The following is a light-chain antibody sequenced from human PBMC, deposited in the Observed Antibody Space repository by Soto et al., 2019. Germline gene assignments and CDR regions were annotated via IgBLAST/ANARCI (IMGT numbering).Light chain of an antibody. CDR3: QSYDTTNVV. V-gene: IGLV6-57*04. CDR1: SGSIASNY. Sequence: NFMLTQPHSVSESPGKTVTISCTRSSGSIASNYVQWYQQRPGSAPATVIYDDNQRPSGVPDRFSGSIDSSSNSASLTISGLKTEDEADYYCQSYDTTNVVFGGGTKVTVL. J-gene: IGLJ2*01. CDR2: DDN.